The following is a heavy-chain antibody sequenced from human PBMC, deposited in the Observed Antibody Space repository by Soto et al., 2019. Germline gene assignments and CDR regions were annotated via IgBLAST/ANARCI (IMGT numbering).Heavy chain of an antibody. J-gene: IGHJ4*02. CDR1: GGTFSSYA. Sequence: SVKVSCKASGGTFSSYAISWVRQAPGQGLEWMGGIIPIFGTANYAQKFQGRVTITADKSTSTAYMELSSLRSEDTAVYYCARGRELLRGFDYWGQGTLVTVSS. V-gene: IGHV1-69*06. D-gene: IGHD1-26*01. CDR2: IIPIFGTA. CDR3: ARGRELLRGFDY.